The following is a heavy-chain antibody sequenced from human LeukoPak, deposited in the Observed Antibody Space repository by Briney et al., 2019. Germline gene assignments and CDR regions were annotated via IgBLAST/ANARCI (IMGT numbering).Heavy chain of an antibody. CDR2: ISSSSSYI. CDR3: ASGRYRGHSGYDKDLDY. CDR1: GFTFSSYS. V-gene: IGHV3-21*01. Sequence: PGGSLRLSCAASGFTFSSYSMNWVRQAPGKGLEWVSSISSSSSYIYYADSVKGRFTISRDNAKNSLYLQMNSLRAEDTAVYYCASGRYRGHSGYDKDLDYWGQGTLVTVSS. D-gene: IGHD5-12*01. J-gene: IGHJ4*02.